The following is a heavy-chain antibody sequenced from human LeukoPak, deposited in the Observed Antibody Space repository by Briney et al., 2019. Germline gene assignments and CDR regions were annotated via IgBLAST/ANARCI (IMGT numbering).Heavy chain of an antibody. CDR3: ARAPGDDGYYCGMDV. V-gene: IGHV1-69*04. CDR2: IIPILGIA. D-gene: IGHD3-10*01. J-gene: IGHJ6*02. Sequence: ASVKVSCKASGGTFSSYAISWVRQAPGQGLEWMGRIIPILGIANYAQKFQGRVTITADKSTSTAYMELSSLRSEDTAVYYCARAPGDDGYYCGMDVWAKGPRSPSP. CDR1: GGTFSSYA.